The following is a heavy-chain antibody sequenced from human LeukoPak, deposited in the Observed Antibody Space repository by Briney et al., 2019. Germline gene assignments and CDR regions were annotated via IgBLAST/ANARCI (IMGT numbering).Heavy chain of an antibody. CDR2: INHSGST. CDR1: GGSFRGYY. CDR3: ARGVHCCGGCCYFY. V-gene: IGHV4-34*01. J-gene: IGHJ4*02. Sequence: KSSETLSLTCAVYGGSFRGYYWSWIRQPPGKGLEWIGEINHSGSTNYNPSLKSRVTLSVDTSKNQFSLELSSVTAADTAVYYCARGVHCCGGCCYFYWGQGTLVTVSS. D-gene: IGHD2-15*01.